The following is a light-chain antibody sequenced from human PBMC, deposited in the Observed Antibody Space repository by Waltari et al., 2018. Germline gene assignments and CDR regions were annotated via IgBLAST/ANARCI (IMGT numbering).Light chain of an antibody. CDR1: QNVDSY. J-gene: IGKJ3*01. Sequence: EIVLIQSPATLSLSPGDTATLSCRASQNVDSYFAWYQQKPGQPPRLLIYHASYRASGVPARFSGGGSGTDFTLTISGLEPEDFAVYYCQQRSNWPLTFGPGTKVDIK. CDR2: HAS. V-gene: IGKV3-11*01. CDR3: QQRSNWPLT.